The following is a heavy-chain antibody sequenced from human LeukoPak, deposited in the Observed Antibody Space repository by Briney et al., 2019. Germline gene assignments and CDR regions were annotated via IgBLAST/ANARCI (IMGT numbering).Heavy chain of an antibody. Sequence: GGSLRLSCAASGFTFSSYWMHWVRQAPGKGLVWVSRINSDGSSTSYADSVKGRFTIYRDNAKNTLYLQMNSLRAEDTAVYYCARENRDSSEIRPYYFDYWGQGTLVTVSS. CDR3: ARENRDSSEIRPYYFDY. CDR1: GFTFSSYW. D-gene: IGHD3-22*01. J-gene: IGHJ4*02. CDR2: INSDGSST. V-gene: IGHV3-74*01.